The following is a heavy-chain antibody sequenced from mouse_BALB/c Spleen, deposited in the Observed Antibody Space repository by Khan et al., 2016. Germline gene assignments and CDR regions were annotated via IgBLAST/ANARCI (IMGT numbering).Heavy chain of an antibody. J-gene: IGHJ4*01. D-gene: IGHD1-3*01. V-gene: IGHV1S137*01. CDR3: AREGLNSDYAMDY. Sequence: QLEESGAELVRPGVSVKISCKGSGYTFTDYAMHWVKQSHAKSLEWIGVISTYYGDTSYNQKFEGKATMTVDKSSSTAYMELARLTSEDSVIYYCAREGLNSDYAMDYWGQGTSVTVSS. CDR1: GYTFTDYA. CDR2: ISTYYGDT.